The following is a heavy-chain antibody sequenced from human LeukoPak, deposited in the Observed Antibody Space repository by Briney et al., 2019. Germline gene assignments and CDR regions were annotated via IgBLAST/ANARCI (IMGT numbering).Heavy chain of an antibody. CDR2: IITIFGTA. CDR1: GGTFSSYA. J-gene: IGHJ3*02. Sequence: SVKVSCKASGGTFSSYAISWVRQAPGQGVEGMGGIITIFGTANYAQKFQGRVTITAEESTSTAYMEVSSMRAEGTAVYYCARDRLTFCSSTSCHTPDAFDIWGQGTMVTVSS. V-gene: IGHV1-69*13. CDR3: ARDRLTFCSSTSCHTPDAFDI. D-gene: IGHD2-2*01.